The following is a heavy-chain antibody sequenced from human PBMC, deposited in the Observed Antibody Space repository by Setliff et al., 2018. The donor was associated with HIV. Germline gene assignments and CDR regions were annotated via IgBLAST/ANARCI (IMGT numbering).Heavy chain of an antibody. CDR1: GFSLSSYS. CDR2: IYYSGST. V-gene: IGHV4-39*01. J-gene: IGHJ5*02. CDR3: ASRVYYYDSSGYLREEGFDP. Sequence: PGGSLRLSCTASGFSLSSYSMNWVRLAPGKGLEWIGSIYYSGSTYYNPSLKSRVTISVDTSKNQFSLKLSSVTAADAAVYYCASRVYYYDSSGYLREEGFDPWGQGTLVTVSS. D-gene: IGHD3-22*01.